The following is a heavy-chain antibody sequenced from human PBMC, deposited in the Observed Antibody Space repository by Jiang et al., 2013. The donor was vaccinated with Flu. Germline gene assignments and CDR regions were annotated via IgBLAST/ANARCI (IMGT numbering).Heavy chain of an antibody. Sequence: SGAEVKKPGSSVRVSCKTYGNTFNIYPFIWVRQAPGQGLEWMGGVIPISGTTTYAQKFQGRVTITADRSTSTIYMDLRSLRSDDTAIYYCAKEGSGVTPDWGQGTQVTVSS. CDR2: VIPISGTT. V-gene: IGHV1-69*06. D-gene: IGHD3-10*01. CDR3: AKEGSGVTPD. CDR1: GNTFNIYP. J-gene: IGHJ4*02.